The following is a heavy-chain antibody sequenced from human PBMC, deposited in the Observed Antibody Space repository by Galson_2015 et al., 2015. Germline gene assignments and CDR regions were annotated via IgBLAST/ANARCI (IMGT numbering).Heavy chain of an antibody. CDR2: INSDGTTR. D-gene: IGHD3-22*01. Sequence: SLRLSCAASGFTFSTYWMHWVRHVPGKGLVWVSHINSDGTTRTYADSVKGRFTISRDNAKNTLYLQMNSLRAEDTAVYYCVRAIGSGSGIWGQGTMVTVSS. CDR3: VRAIGSGSGI. J-gene: IGHJ3*02. V-gene: IGHV3-74*03. CDR1: GFTFSTYW.